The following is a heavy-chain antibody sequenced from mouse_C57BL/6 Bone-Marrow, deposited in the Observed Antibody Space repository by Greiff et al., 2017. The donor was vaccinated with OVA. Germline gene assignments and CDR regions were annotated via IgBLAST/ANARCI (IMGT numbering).Heavy chain of an antibody. J-gene: IGHJ3*01. Sequence: QVQLQQSGAELARPGASVKLSCKASGYTFTSYGISWVKQRPGQGLEWIGEIYPRSGNTYYNEKFQGKATLTADKSSSTAYMELRSLTSEDTAVYFCADYYGSSGFAYWGQGTLVTVSA. D-gene: IGHD1-1*01. CDR2: IYPRSGNT. V-gene: IGHV1-81*01. CDR3: ADYYGSSGFAY. CDR1: GYTFTSYG.